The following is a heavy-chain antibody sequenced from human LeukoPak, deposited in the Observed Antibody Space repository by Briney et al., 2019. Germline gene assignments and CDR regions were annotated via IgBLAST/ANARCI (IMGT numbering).Heavy chain of an antibody. D-gene: IGHD6-19*01. CDR3: AREITVAGKEGAFDI. CDR2: IYSGDNT. Sequence: GGSLRLSCAASGFTVSSNYMSWVRQAPGRGLEWVSVIYSGDNTYYADSVKGRFTISRDNAKNSLYLQMNSLRAEDTAIYYCAREITVAGKEGAFDIWGPGTMLTVSS. V-gene: IGHV3-53*01. J-gene: IGHJ3*02. CDR1: GFTVSSNY.